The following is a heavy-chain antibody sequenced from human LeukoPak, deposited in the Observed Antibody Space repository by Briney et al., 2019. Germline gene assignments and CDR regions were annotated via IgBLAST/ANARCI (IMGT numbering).Heavy chain of an antibody. CDR2: ISSSSSYI. CDR3: AKGFYGSSTPLPPNYYYYMDV. Sequence: GGSLRLSCAASGFTFSSYSMNWVRQAPGKGLEWVSSISSSSSYIYYADSVKGRFTISRDNSENTLYLQMNILRVEDTAVYYCAKGFYGSSTPLPPNYYYYMDVWGKGTTVTVSS. J-gene: IGHJ6*03. D-gene: IGHD6-6*01. CDR1: GFTFSSYS. V-gene: IGHV3-21*04.